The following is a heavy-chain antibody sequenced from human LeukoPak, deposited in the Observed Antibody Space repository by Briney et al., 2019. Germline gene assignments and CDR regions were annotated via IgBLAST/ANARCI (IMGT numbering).Heavy chain of an antibody. J-gene: IGHJ3*02. CDR3: ARQVATKGEWAFDI. Sequence: SGTRSLTCIISGGYISSTTYYWGWIRQPPGKGLEWIGTLYYSGKTYYNPSLKSRVTISVDTSKNQFSLELNSVIAADTAVYYCARQVATKGEWAFDIWGQGTLVTVSS. CDR2: LYYSGKT. D-gene: IGHD5-12*01. V-gene: IGHV4-39*07. CDR1: GGYISSTTYY.